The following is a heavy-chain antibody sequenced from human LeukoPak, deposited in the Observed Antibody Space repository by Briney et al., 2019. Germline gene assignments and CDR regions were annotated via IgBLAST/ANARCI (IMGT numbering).Heavy chain of an antibody. D-gene: IGHD2-2*01. CDR3: AKEGCSSTSCLGFDYYYMDV. J-gene: IGHJ6*03. V-gene: IGHV3-30*02. CDR1: GFTFSSYG. CDR2: IRYDGSNK. Sequence: GGSLRLSCAASGFTFSSYGMHWVRQAPGKGLEWVAFIRYDGSNKYYADSVKGRFTISRDNSKNTLYLQMNSLRAEDTAVYYCAKEGCSSTSCLGFDYYYMDVWGKGTTVTVSS.